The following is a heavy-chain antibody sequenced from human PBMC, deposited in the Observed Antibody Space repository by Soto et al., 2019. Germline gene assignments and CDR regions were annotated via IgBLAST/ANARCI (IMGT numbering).Heavy chain of an antibody. D-gene: IGHD1-1*01. J-gene: IGHJ4*02. CDR3: ARGRYGDY. CDR1: GYTFTSYG. Sequence: QVHLVQSGAEEKKPGASVKVSCKASGYTFTSYGITWVRQAPGQGLEWMGWISANNGNTDYAQKLQGRVIVNRDTSTSTAYMELRSLISDDTAVYYCARGRYGDYWGQGALVTVSS. V-gene: IGHV1-18*01. CDR2: ISANNGNT.